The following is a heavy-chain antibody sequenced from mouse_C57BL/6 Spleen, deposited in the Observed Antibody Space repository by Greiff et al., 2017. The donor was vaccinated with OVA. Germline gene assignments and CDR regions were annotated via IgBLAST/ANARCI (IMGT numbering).Heavy chain of an antibody. CDR2: INPSTGGT. CDR3: ARWLPSMDY. Sequence: VQLQQSGPELVKPGASVKISCKASGYSFTGYYMNWVKQSPEKSLEWIGEINPSTGGTTYNQKFKAKATLTVDKSSSTAYMQLKSLTSEDSAVYYCARWLPSMDYWGQGTSVTVSS. D-gene: IGHD2-2*01. CDR1: GYSFTGYY. J-gene: IGHJ4*01. V-gene: IGHV1-42*01.